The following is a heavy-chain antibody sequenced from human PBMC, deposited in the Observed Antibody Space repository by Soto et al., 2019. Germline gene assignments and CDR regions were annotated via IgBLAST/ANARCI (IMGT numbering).Heavy chain of an antibody. V-gene: IGHV1-46*01. Sequence: QVQLVQSGAEVKKPGASVKVSCKASGYTFTSYYMHWVRQASGQGLEWMGIINPSGGSTSYAQKFQGRVTMTRDTSTSTFYMELSRLRSEDTAVYYCAREPVTFCSSTSCYASWGQGTLVTVSS. CDR1: GYTFTSYY. D-gene: IGHD2-2*01. CDR3: AREPVTFCSSTSCYAS. J-gene: IGHJ4*02. CDR2: INPSGGST.